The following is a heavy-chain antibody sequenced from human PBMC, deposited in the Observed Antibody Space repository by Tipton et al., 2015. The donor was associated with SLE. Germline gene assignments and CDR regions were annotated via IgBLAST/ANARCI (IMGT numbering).Heavy chain of an antibody. Sequence: SLRLSCTASGFTFGSYWMTWIRQAPGKGLEWVANIKHDGSEKNYVDSVEGRFTISRDNAQNSLYLQMTRLRVDDTAVYYCSKDADTSIWHYYYGMDVWGQGTTVTVSS. CDR2: IKHDGSEK. CDR1: GFTFGSYW. J-gene: IGHJ6*02. V-gene: IGHV3-7*01. D-gene: IGHD6-13*01. CDR3: SKDADTSIWHYYYGMDV.